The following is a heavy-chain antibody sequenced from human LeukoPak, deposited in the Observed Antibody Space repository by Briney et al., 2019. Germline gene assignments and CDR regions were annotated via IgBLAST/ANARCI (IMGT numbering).Heavy chain of an antibody. CDR1: GYTLTELS. CDR3: ATGYYDFWSGFFDY. V-gene: IGHV1-24*01. D-gene: IGHD3-3*01. Sequence: ASVKVSCKVSGYTLTELSMHWVRQAPGKGLEWMGGFDPEDGETIYAQKFQGRVTMTEDTSTDTAYMELSSLGSEDTAVYYCATGYYDFWSGFFDYWGQGTLVTVS. J-gene: IGHJ4*02. CDR2: FDPEDGET.